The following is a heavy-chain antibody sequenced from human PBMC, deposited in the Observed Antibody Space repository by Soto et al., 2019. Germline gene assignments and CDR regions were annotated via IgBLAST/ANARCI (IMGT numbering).Heavy chain of an antibody. V-gene: IGHV4-30-2*01. CDR3: ARVPIYYDSSGYYHYGTFDI. CDR2: IYHSGSA. D-gene: IGHD3-22*01. CDR1: GGSVSTAGYS. J-gene: IGHJ3*02. Sequence: PSETLSLTCAVSGGSVSTAGYSFIWIRQRPWNGLELIGYIYHSGSAYYNPSLKSRVTISLDRSNNHFSLKLISVTAADTAVYYCARVPIYYDSSGYYHYGTFDIWGQGTMVTVSS.